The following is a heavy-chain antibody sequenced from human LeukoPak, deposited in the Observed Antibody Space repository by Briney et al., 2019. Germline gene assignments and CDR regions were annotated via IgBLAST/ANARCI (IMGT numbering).Heavy chain of an antibody. D-gene: IGHD3-22*01. CDR2: THYSGAT. CDR3: ARQTNYYDSSGYYSRYYYYYMDV. Sequence: PSETLSLTCTVSGGSISSYYWSWLRQPPGKGLEYIGYTHYSGATNYNPSLKSRVTISVDTSKNQFSLKLSSVTAADTAVYYCARQTNYYDSSGYYSRYYYYYMDVWGKGTTVTISS. J-gene: IGHJ6*03. CDR1: GGSISSYY. V-gene: IGHV4-59*08.